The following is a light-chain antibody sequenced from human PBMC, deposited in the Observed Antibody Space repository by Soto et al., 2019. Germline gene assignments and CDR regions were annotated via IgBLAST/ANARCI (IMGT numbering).Light chain of an antibody. V-gene: IGKV1-39*01. J-gene: IGKJ2*01. CDR3: QQSYSIPYT. Sequence: DIQMTQSPSSLSASVGDRVTITCRASHSMSIYLNWYQQKPGKAPKLLIYAASSLQSGVPSRFSGSGSGTDFTLTIRSLQPEDFATYHCQQSYSIPYTFGQGTKLEIK. CDR2: AAS. CDR1: HSMSIY.